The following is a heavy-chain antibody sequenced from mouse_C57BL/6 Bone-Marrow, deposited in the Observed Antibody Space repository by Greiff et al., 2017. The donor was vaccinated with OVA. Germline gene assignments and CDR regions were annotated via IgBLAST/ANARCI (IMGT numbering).Heavy chain of an antibody. CDR3: ARWGWYFDV. Sequence: VQLQQPGAELVRPGSSVKLSCKASGYTFTSYWMHWVKPRPIQGLEWIGNIDPSDSETHYNQKFKDKATLTVDKATSTDYMQLSSLTSEDAAVYYCARWGWYFDVWGTGTTVTVSS. V-gene: IGHV1-52*01. J-gene: IGHJ1*03. CDR2: IDPSDSET. CDR1: GYTFTSYW.